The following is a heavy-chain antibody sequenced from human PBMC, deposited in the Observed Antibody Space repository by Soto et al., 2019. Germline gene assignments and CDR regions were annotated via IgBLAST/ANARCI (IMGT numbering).Heavy chain of an antibody. CDR1: GYTFTSYG. Sequence: ASVKVSCKASGYTFTSYGISWVRQAPGQGLEWMGWISAYNGNTNYAQKLQGRVTMTTDTSTSTAYMEPRSLRSDDTAVYYCARDRSIAARGYYYGMDVWGQGTTVTVSS. CDR3: ARDRSIAARGYYYGMDV. CDR2: ISAYNGNT. J-gene: IGHJ6*02. V-gene: IGHV1-18*01. D-gene: IGHD6-6*01.